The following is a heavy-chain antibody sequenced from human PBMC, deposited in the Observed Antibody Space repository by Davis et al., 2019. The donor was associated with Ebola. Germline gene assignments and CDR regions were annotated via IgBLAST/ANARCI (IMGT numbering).Heavy chain of an antibody. V-gene: IGHV4-34*01. CDR3: ATERCVGGSC. CDR2: INHSGST. J-gene: IGHJ4*02. Sequence: PSETLSLTCAVYGGSFSGYYWSWIRQPPGKGLEWIGEINHSGSTNYNPSLKSRVTMSVDTSKTQFSLKMTSVTAADTAVYFCATERCVGGSCWGRGTLVTVSS. D-gene: IGHD2-15*01. CDR1: GGSFSGYY.